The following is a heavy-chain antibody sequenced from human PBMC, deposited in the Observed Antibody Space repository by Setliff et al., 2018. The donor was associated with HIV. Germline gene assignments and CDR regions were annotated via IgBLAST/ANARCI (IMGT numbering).Heavy chain of an antibody. CDR2: IYTSGST. D-gene: IGHD3-22*01. CDR1: GGSISSGSYY. V-gene: IGHV4-61*09. J-gene: IGHJ4*02. Sequence: SETLSLTCTVSGGSISSGSYYWSWMRQPAGKGLEWIGHIYTSGSTNYNPSLKSRVTISVDTSKNQFSLKLSSVTAADTAVYYCARAPGAYYYDSSGYPIGIRFDYWGQGTLVT. CDR3: ARAPGAYYYDSSGYPIGIRFDY.